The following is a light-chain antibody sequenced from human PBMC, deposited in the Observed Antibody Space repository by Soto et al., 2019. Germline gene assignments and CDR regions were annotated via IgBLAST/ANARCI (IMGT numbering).Light chain of an antibody. J-gene: IGKJ1*01. CDR3: MQALQTAWT. V-gene: IGKV2-28*01. Sequence: DIVMTQSPLSLPVTPGEPASISCRSSQSLLHSNGYNYLDWYRQKPGQSPQLLIYLGSNRASGVPGRFSGSGSGTYLTLKISRVEAEDVGVYYCMQALQTAWTFGQGTKVEIK. CDR1: QSLLHSNGYNY. CDR2: LGS.